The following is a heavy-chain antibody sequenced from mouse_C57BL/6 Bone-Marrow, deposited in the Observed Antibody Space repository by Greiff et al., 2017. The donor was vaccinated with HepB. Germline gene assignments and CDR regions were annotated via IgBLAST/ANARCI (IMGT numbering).Heavy chain of an antibody. V-gene: IGHV5-4*03. CDR1: GFTFSSYA. D-gene: IGHD2-14*01. CDR3: ARKGYCKGYYFDY. J-gene: IGHJ2*01. Sequence: EVKLMESGGGLVKPGGSLKLSCAASGFTFSSYAMSWVRQTPEKSLAWVATISDGGSYTYYPDNVKGRFTISRDDAKNNLYLQMSHLKSEDTAMYYCARKGYCKGYYFDYWGQGTTLTVSS. CDR2: ISDGGSYT.